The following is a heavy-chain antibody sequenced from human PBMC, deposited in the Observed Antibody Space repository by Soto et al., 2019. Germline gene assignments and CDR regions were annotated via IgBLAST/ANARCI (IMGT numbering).Heavy chain of an antibody. V-gene: IGHV4-34*01. CDR3: ARGVPATVTTLAYYYYYLDV. Sequence: PSETLSVTWAVYGGSFSGYYWSWIRQPPGKGLEWIGEINHSGSTNYNPSLKSRFTISVDTSKNQFSLKLTSVTAADTAVYYCARGVPATVTTLAYYYYYLDVWGKGTTVTVSS. CDR2: INHSGST. J-gene: IGHJ6*03. D-gene: IGHD4-17*01. CDR1: GGSFSGYY.